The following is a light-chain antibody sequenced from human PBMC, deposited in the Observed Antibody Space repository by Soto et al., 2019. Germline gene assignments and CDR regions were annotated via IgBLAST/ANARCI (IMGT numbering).Light chain of an antibody. V-gene: IGLV2-11*01. CDR1: SSDVGSYNY. J-gene: IGLJ1*01. CDR2: DVT. Sequence: QSALTQPRSVSGSPGQSVTLSCTGTSSDVGSYNYVSWYQHHPGKAPKLMIYDVTKRPSGVPDRFPGSKSGNTASLTISGRDAQDEAHYYCCSSAGSYTYVFGTGTKLTVL. CDR3: CSSAGSYTYV.